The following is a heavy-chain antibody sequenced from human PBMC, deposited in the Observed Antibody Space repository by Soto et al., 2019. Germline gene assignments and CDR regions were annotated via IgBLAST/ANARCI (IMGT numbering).Heavy chain of an antibody. CDR2: TSYDGSDK. CDR1: GFTFRSYV. Sequence: QVQLVESGGGVVQPGTSLRVSCVGSGFTFRSYVIHWVRQAPGKGLEWVAPTSYDGSDKYYGDSVGGRFTISRDNSRNTVDLQMDSLRLEDTALYYCARWGTTGGLDVWGQGTLVSVSS. V-gene: IGHV3-30*19. CDR3: ARWGTTGGLDV. D-gene: IGHD3-16*01. J-gene: IGHJ1*01.